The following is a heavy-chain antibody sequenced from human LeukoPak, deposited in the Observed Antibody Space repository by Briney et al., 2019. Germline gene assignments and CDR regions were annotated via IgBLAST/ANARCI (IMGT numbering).Heavy chain of an antibody. CDR3: AGIIVGATSYDY. J-gene: IGHJ4*02. D-gene: IGHD1-26*01. V-gene: IGHV4-38-2*02. CDR1: GYSISSGYY. CDR2: IYHSGST. Sequence: PSETLSLTCTVSGYSISSGYYWGWIRQPPGKRLEWIGSIYHSGSTYYNPSLKSRVTISVDTSKNQFSLKLSSVTAADTAVYYCAGIIVGATSYDYWGQGTLVTVSS.